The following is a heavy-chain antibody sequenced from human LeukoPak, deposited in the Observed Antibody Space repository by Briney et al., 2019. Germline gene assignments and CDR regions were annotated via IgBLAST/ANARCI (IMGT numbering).Heavy chain of an antibody. CDR3: ARDGGYCSSTGCYDRLDS. CDR2: IKQDGSEK. CDR1: GFTFSSYW. J-gene: IGHJ4*02. D-gene: IGHD2-2*01. V-gene: IGHV3-7*04. Sequence: QSGGSLRLSCAASGFTFSSYWMSWVRQAPGKGLEWVANIKQDGSEKYYVDSVKGRFTISRDNAKNSLHPQMNSLRAEDTAVYYCARDGGYCSSTGCYDRLDSWGQGTLVTVSS.